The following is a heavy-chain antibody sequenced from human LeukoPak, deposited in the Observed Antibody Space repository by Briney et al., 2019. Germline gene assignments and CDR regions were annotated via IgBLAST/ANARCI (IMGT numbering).Heavy chain of an antibody. D-gene: IGHD2/OR15-2a*01. CDR3: AKSRIFAARFAEYYFDY. Sequence: GGSLRLSCAASGFSSSSYGMHWVRQAPDKGLEWVAVISYDGSNKYYADSVKGGFTISRDNSKNTLYLQMNSLRAEDTAVYYCAKSRIFAARFAEYYFDYWGQGTLVTVSS. CDR2: ISYDGSNK. V-gene: IGHV3-30*18. CDR1: GFSSSSYG. J-gene: IGHJ4*02.